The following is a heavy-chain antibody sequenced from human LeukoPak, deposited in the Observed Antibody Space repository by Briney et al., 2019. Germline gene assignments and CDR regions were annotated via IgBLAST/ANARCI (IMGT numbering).Heavy chain of an antibody. J-gene: IGHJ6*03. Sequence: SVKVSCKASGGTFSSYAISWVRQAPGQGLEWMGGIIPIFGTANYAQKFQGRVTITADKSTSTAYMELSSLRSEDTAVYYCAREKWSYGKSRGTSHSPDYYMDVWGKGTTVTISS. CDR2: IIPIFGTA. CDR3: AREKWSYGKSRGTSHSPDYYMDV. D-gene: IGHD2-2*01. V-gene: IGHV1-69*06. CDR1: GGTFSSYA.